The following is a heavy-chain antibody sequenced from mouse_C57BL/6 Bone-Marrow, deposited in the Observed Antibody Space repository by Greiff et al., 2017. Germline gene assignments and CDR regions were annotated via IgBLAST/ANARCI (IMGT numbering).Heavy chain of an antibody. J-gene: IGHJ3*01. V-gene: IGHV1-50*01. CDR3: AREYYGP. CDR1: GYTFTSYW. Sequence: QVQLQQPGAELVKPGASVKLSCKASGYTFTSYWMQWVKQRPGQGLEWIGEIDPSDSYTNYNQKFKGKATLTVDTSSSTAYMQLSSLPSEDSAVYYCAREYYGPWAQGTLVTVSA. D-gene: IGHD1-2*01. CDR2: IDPSDSYT.